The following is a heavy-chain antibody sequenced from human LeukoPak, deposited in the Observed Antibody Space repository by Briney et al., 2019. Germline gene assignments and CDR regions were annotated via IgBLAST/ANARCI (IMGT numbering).Heavy chain of an antibody. CDR2: INHSGST. Sequence: SETLSLTCAVYGGSFSGYYWSWIRQPPGKGLEWIGEINHSGSTNYNPSHKSRVTISVDKSKNQFSLKLSSVTAADTAVYYCARGGYYGSGSYYNYNWFDPWGQGTLVTVSS. CDR3: ARGGYYGSGSYYNYNWFDP. J-gene: IGHJ5*02. V-gene: IGHV4-34*01. CDR1: GGSFSGYY. D-gene: IGHD3-10*01.